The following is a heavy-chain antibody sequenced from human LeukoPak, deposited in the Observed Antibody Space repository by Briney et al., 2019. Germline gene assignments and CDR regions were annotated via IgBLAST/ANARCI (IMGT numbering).Heavy chain of an antibody. CDR3: ARRAYCGGDCFLYYFDY. Sequence: GESLKISCKGSGYSFTSYWIGWVRQMPGKGLEWMGIIYPGDSDTRYSPSFQGRVTISADKSISTAYLQWSSLKASDTAMYYCARRAYCGGDCFLYYFDYWGQGTLVTVSS. J-gene: IGHJ4*02. D-gene: IGHD2-21*02. CDR1: GYSFTSYW. V-gene: IGHV5-51*01. CDR2: IYPGDSDT.